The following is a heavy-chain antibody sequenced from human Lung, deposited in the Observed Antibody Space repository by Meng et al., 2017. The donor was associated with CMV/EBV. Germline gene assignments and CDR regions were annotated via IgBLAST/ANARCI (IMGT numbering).Heavy chain of an antibody. CDR1: GYSFTSYW. D-gene: IGHD6-6*01. Sequence: EXXKISXKGSGYSFTSYWIGWVRQMPGKGLEWMGIIYPGDSDTRYSPSFQGQVTISADKSISTAYLQWSSLKASDTAMYYCARKEESYSSSGFDYWGQGTXVTVSS. CDR2: IYPGDSDT. V-gene: IGHV5-51*01. J-gene: IGHJ4*02. CDR3: ARKEESYSSSGFDY.